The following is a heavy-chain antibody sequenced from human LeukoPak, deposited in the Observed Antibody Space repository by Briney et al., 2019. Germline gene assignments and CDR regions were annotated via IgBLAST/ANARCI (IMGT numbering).Heavy chain of an antibody. CDR2: ISYDGSNK. CDR1: GFTFSSYA. J-gene: IGHJ5*01. CDR3: ARYSSSWFVY. V-gene: IGHV3-30*04. D-gene: IGHD6-13*01. Sequence: GGSLRLSCAASGFTFSSYAMSWVRQAPGKGLEWVAVISYDGSNKYYADSVKGRFTISRDNSKNTLYLQMNSLRAEDTAVYYCARYSSSWFVYWGQGTLVTVSS.